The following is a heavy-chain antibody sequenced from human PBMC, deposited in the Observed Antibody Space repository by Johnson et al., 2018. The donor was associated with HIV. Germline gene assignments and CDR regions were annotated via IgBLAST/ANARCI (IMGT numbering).Heavy chain of an antibody. J-gene: IGHJ3*02. D-gene: IGHD3-22*01. CDR3: VRRFYDSSAFDI. CDR1: GFTFTSFA. Sequence: VQLVESGGGVVQPGRSLRLSCVASGFTFTSFAMHWVRQAPGKGLEWVGFISYDGSNKYFTDSVRGRFTISRDNSRNTLFLQMNSLRAEDTGVYYCVRRFYDSSAFDIWGQGTLVTVSS. CDR2: ISYDGSNK. V-gene: IGHV3-30-3*01.